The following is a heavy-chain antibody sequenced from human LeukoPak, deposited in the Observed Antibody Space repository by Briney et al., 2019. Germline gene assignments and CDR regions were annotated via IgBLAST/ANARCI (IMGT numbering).Heavy chain of an antibody. V-gene: IGHV4-4*07. CDR1: GGSISSYY. CDR3: ARDSWYYFDY. CDR2: IYTSGST. J-gene: IGHJ4*02. Sequence: SETLSLTCTVSGGSISSYYWSWIRQPAGEGLEWIGRIYTSGSTTYNPSLKSRVTMSVDTSKNQFSLKLSSGTAADTAVYYCARDSWYYFDYWGQGTLVTVSS. D-gene: IGHD6-13*01.